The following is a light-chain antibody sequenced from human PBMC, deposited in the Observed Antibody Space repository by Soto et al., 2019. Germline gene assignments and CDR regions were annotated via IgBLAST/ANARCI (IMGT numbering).Light chain of an antibody. V-gene: IGKV1-39*01. CDR1: QPISSY. CDR2: AAS. CDR3: QQSYSNTQT. Sequence: DFQMTQSPSALSASVGDRVTITCRASQPISSYLDWYQQIPGKVPKLLIYAASRLQSGVPSRFSGSGSGTDFTLTISSLQPEDFATYYCQQSYSNTQTFGQGTKVDIK. J-gene: IGKJ1*01.